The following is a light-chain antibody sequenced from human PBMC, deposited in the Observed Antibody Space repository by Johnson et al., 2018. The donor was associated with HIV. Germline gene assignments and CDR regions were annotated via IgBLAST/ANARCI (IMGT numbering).Light chain of an antibody. CDR3: GTWDSSRSAHYV. J-gene: IGLJ1*01. CDR2: DDN. CDR1: TSNIGKND. Sequence: QSVLTQPPSVSAAPGQLVTISCSGSTSNIGKNDVSWYQQFPGTAPKVLIYDDNKRPSGIPDRVSGSKSGTSATLGLTGLQTGDEAYYYCGTWDSSRSAHYVFRTGTKVTVL. V-gene: IGLV1-51*01.